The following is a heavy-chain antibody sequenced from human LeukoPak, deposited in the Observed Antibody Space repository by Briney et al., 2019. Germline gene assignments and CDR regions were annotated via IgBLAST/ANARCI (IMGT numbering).Heavy chain of an antibody. D-gene: IGHD3-22*01. J-gene: IGHJ6*03. CDR3: ARSPDDSSGYYPYYYYYYMDV. CDR1: GYTFTSYD. Sequence: ASVKVSCKASGYTFTSYDINWVRQATGQGLEWMGWVNPNSGGTNYAQKFQGRVTMTRDTSISTAYMELSRLRSDDTAVYYCARSPDDSSGYYPYYYYYYMDVWGKGTTVTVSS. CDR2: VNPNSGGT. V-gene: IGHV1-2*02.